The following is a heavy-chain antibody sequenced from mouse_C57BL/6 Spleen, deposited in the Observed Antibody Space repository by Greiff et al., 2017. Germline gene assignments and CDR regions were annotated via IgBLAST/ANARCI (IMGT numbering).Heavy chain of an antibody. CDR2: IDPSDSYT. Sequence: QVQLQQPGAELVMPGASVKLSCKASGYTFTSYWMHWVKQRPGQGLEWIGEIDPSDSYTNYNQKFQGKSTLTVDKSSSTAYIQLSSLTSEDSAVDNCERRDYGCGFAFWGKGTLVTVSA. D-gene: IGHD2-2*01. V-gene: IGHV1-69*01. CDR1: GYTFTSYW. CDR3: ERRDYGCGFAF. J-gene: IGHJ3*01.